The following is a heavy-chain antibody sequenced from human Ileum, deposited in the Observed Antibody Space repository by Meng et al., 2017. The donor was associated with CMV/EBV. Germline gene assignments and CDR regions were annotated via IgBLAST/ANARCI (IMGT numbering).Heavy chain of an antibody. D-gene: IGHD3-10*01. V-gene: IGHV6-1*01. CDR3: ARDYYGSGTYSYLFDY. Sequence: LRLSCAISGYSVSSNTVAWNWIRQSPSRGLEYLGRTYYRSKWYNDYAVSVKGRIVINPDTSKNQFSLQLNSVTPEDTAVYYCARDYYGSGTYSYLFDYWGQGTLVTVSS. CDR2: TYYRSKWYN. J-gene: IGHJ4*02. CDR1: GYSVSSNTVA.